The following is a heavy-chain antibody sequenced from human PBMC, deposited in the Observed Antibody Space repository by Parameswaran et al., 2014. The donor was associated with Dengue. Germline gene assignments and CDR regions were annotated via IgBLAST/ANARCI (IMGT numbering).Heavy chain of an antibody. Sequence: SWVRQAPGQGLQWMGRVVPLLGVTTYAEAFQGKVTITADKSTGTAYLELTSLTSDDTAVYFCASWVTALRSEYWGQGTLVTVSS. CDR2: VVPLLGVT. D-gene: IGHD2-21*02. CDR3: ASWVTALRSEY. J-gene: IGHJ1*01. V-gene: IGHV1-69*02.